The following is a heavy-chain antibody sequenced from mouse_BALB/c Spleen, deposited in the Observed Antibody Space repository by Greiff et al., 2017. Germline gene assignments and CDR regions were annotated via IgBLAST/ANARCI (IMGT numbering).Heavy chain of an antibody. V-gene: IGHV1S135*01. CDR2: IDPFNGGT. J-gene: IGHJ2*01. D-gene: IGHD2-14*01. CDR3: ARGTYYRY. Sequence: EVQLQESGPELMKPGASVKISCKASGYSFTSYYMHWVKQSHGKSLEWIGYIDPFNGGTSYNQKFKGKATLTVDKSSSTAYMHLSSLTSEDSAVYYCARGTYYRYWGQGTTLTVSS. CDR1: GYSFTSYY.